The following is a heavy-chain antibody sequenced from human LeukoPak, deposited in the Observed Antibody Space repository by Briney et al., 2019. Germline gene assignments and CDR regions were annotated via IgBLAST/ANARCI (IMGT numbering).Heavy chain of an antibody. CDR2: INPSGGST. J-gene: IGHJ4*02. D-gene: IGHD3-10*01. CDR3: ARDRRGVRGVIPFDY. CDR1: GYTFTSYY. V-gene: IGHV1-46*01. Sequence: ASVKVSCKASGYTFTSYYMHWVRQAPGQGLEWMGIINPSGGSTSYAQKFQGRVTRTRDMSTSTVYMELSSLRSEDTAVYYCARDRRGVRGVIPFDYWGQGTLVTVSS.